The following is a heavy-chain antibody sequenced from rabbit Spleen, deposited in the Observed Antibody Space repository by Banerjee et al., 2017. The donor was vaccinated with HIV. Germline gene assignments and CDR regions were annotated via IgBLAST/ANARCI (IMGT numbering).Heavy chain of an antibody. CDR2: INIVTGKS. CDR1: GFSFSSSDY. Sequence: QSLEESGGDLVKPGASLTLTCTASGFSFSSSDYMCWVRQAPGKGLEWITCINIVTGKSVYANWVSGRFIMSRTSSTTVTLQMTSLTAADTATYFCARDLVTAIGWNFALWGPGTLVTVS. D-gene: IGHD7-1*01. V-gene: IGHV1S40*01. CDR3: ARDLVTAIGWNFAL. J-gene: IGHJ4*01.